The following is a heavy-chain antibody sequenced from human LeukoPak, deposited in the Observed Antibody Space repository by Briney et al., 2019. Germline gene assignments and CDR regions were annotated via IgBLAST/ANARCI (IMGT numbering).Heavy chain of an antibody. CDR1: GYTFISYY. CDR3: ARGKYGDGYFDY. J-gene: IGHJ4*02. Sequence: ASVKVSCKASGYTFISYYMYWVRQAPGHGLEWMGFINPSAGNTAYAQKFQGRVTMTRDTSTSTVYMDLTSLRSDDTAVYYCARGKYGDGYFDYWGQGTLVTVSS. V-gene: IGHV1-46*01. CDR2: INPSAGNT. D-gene: IGHD4-17*01.